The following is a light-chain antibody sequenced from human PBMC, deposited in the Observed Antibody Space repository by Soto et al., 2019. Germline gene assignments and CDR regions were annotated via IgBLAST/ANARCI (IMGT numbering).Light chain of an antibody. CDR1: QNISNW. J-gene: IGKJ1*01. V-gene: IGKV1-5*03. CDR2: KAS. Sequence: DIRVTHSPSTLSASFWDRVTITCGASQNISNWLAWYQQIPGSAPKLLIYKASYLQSGVPSRFSGNGSGTEFTLAISSLQPDDFAIYYCQQYNSYSWTFGQGTKV. CDR3: QQYNSYSWT.